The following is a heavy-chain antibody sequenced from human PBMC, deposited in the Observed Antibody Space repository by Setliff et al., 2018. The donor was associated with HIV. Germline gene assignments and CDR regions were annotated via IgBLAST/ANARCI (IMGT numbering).Heavy chain of an antibody. CDR1: GGSISSYY. CDR2: IYYSGST. J-gene: IGHJ4*02. V-gene: IGHV4-59*01. CDR3: ARGGYYYDSGSSFDS. Sequence: PSETLSLTCTVSGGSISSYYWSWIRQPPGKGLEWIGYIYYSGSTNYNPSLKSRVTISVDTSKSQFSLKLNSMTAADTAVYYCARGGYYYDSGSSFDSWGQGTLVTVSS. D-gene: IGHD3-10*01.